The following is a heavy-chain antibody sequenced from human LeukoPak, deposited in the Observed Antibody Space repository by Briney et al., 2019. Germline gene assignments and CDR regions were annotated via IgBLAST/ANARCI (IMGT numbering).Heavy chain of an antibody. Sequence: QPGGSLRLSCAASGFTFSSDGMSWVRQAPGKGPEWVSALSGSSSTTYYADSVKGRFTISRDNSKNTLFLEMSSLRVEDTAVYYCAKAGYTSSWPLDYWGQGTQVTVSS. V-gene: IGHV3-23*01. CDR3: AKAGYTSSWPLDY. J-gene: IGHJ4*02. D-gene: IGHD6-13*01. CDR2: LSGSSSTT. CDR1: GFTFSSDG.